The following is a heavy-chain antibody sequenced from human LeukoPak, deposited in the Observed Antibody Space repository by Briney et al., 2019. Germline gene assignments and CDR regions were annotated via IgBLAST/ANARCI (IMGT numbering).Heavy chain of an antibody. J-gene: IGHJ4*02. D-gene: IGHD2-2*01. CDR3: ASMDPIVVVPAATVY. CDR2: ISGSGGST. Sequence: GGSLRLSCAVSGFSITSYAMSWVRQAPGKGLEWVSAISGSGGSTHYADSVQGRFTISRDNSKDTLYLQMNSLRAEDTAVYYCASMDPIVVVPAATVYWGQGTLVTVSS. V-gene: IGHV3-23*01. CDR1: GFSITSYA.